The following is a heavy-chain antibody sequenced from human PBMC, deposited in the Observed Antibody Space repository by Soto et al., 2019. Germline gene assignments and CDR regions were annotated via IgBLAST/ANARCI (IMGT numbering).Heavy chain of an antibody. CDR3: ARDLVSGYYYDSSGYHFDY. CDR2: ISYDGSNK. J-gene: IGHJ4*02. Sequence: GGSLRLSCAASGFTFSSYAMHWVRQALGKGLEWVAVISYDGSNKYYADSVKGRFTISRDNSKNTLYLQMNSLRAEDTAVYYCARDLVSGYYYDSSGYHFDYWGQGTLVTVSS. CDR1: GFTFSSYA. D-gene: IGHD3-22*01. V-gene: IGHV3-30-3*01.